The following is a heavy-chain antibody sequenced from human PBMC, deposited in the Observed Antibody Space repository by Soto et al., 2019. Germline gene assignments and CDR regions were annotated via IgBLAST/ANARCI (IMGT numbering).Heavy chain of an antibody. D-gene: IGHD4-17*01. J-gene: IGHJ4*02. CDR1: GFTFSSYA. V-gene: IGHV3-30-3*01. CDR3: ARDRLFED. CDR2: ISYDGSNK. Sequence: GGSLRLSCAAYGFTFSSYAMHWFRQAPGKGLEWVAVISYDGSNKYYADSVKGRFTISRDNSKNTLYLQMNSLRAEDTAVYYCARDRLFEDWGQGTRVNVAS.